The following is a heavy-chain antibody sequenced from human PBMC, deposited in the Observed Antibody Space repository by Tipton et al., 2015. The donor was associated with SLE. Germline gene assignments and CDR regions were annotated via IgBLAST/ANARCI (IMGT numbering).Heavy chain of an antibody. CDR2: IYYSGST. V-gene: IGHV4-61*05. D-gene: IGHD7-27*01. J-gene: IGHJ4*02. CDR1: GGSISSSSYY. CDR3: ARAPANWASFDY. Sequence: TLSLTCTVSGGSISSSSYYWSWIRQPPGKGLEWIGYIYYSGSTYYNPSLKSRVTISVDTSKNQFSLKLSSVTAADTAVYYCARAPANWASFDYWGQGTLVTVSS.